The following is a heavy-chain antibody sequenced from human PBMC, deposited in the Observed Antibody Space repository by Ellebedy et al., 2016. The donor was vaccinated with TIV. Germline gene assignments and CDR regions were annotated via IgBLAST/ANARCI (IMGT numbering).Heavy chain of an antibody. CDR3: TRGFYEKFDP. CDR2: ISGYNGDT. V-gene: IGHV1-18*04. J-gene: IGHJ5*02. Sequence: ASVKVSCKASGYTFTKYGISWVRQAPGQGLEGMGWISGYNGDTNYAQKFQGRVTMTIETSTNTVYMELRNLSFDDTAVYYCTRGFYEKFDPWGQGTPVTVS. CDR1: GYTFTKYG. D-gene: IGHD5/OR15-5a*01.